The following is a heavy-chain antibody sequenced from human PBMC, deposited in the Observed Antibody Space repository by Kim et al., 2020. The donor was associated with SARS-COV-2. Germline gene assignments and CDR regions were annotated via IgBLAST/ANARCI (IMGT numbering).Heavy chain of an antibody. CDR3: ARGAPQAMIVVVITSYYFDY. Sequence: RVTISVDTSKNQFSLKLSSVTAADTAVYYCARGAPQAMIVVVITSYYFDYWGQGTLVTVSS. D-gene: IGHD3-22*01. V-gene: IGHV4-34*01. J-gene: IGHJ4*02.